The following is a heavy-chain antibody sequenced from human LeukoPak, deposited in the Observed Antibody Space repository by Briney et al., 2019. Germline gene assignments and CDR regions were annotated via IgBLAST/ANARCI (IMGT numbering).Heavy chain of an antibody. D-gene: IGHD5-12*01. CDR3: ARSPDNAPGYDSLYYFDY. CDR2: IIPIFGTA. V-gene: IGHV1-69*13. Sequence: ASVKVSCKASGGTFSCYAISWVRQAPGQGLEWMGGIIPIFGTANYAQKFQGRVTITADESTSTAYMELSSLRSEDTAVYYCARSPDNAPGYDSLYYFDYWGQGTLVTVSS. CDR1: GGTFSCYA. J-gene: IGHJ4*02.